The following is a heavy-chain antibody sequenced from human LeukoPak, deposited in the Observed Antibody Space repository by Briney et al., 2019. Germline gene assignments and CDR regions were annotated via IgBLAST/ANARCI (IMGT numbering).Heavy chain of an antibody. CDR2: IKSDGSYT. J-gene: IGHJ4*02. V-gene: IGHV3-74*01. D-gene: IGHD3-22*01. CDR3: ARAEHHSSGSY. CDR1: GFTFSSYW. Sequence: PGGSLRLSCAASGFTFSSYWMHWARQAPGKGPVWVARIKSDGSYTSYADSVKGRFTISRDNAKNTLYLQMNSLRAEDTAVYYCARAEHHSSGSYWGQGTLVTVSS.